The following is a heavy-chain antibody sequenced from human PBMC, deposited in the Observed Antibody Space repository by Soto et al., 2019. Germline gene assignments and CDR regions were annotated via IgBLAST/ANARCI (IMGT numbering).Heavy chain of an antibody. CDR1: GYSFTSSW. Sequence: GESLKISCKGSGYSFTSSWISWVRQMPGKGLEWMGRIDPSDSYTNYSPSFQGHVTISADKSISTAYLQWSSLKASDTAMYYCARQDSYDILTGPDYWGQGTLVTVSS. J-gene: IGHJ4*02. CDR3: ARQDSYDILTGPDY. V-gene: IGHV5-10-1*01. D-gene: IGHD3-9*01. CDR2: IDPSDSYT.